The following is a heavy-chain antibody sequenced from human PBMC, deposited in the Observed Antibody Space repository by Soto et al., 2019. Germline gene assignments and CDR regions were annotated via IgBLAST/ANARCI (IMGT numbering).Heavy chain of an antibody. Sequence: QVQLVESGGGVFQPGRSLRLSCAASGFTFSTYGMHWVRRAPGKGLEWVAAMSYDGTKQYYVDSVKGRFTISRDNSRNTLFLQVNSLRDEDTAVYYCAKEYGSTWIDHWGQGTLVTVSS. CDR3: AKEYGSTWIDH. J-gene: IGHJ4*02. D-gene: IGHD6-13*01. V-gene: IGHV3-30*18. CDR1: GFTFSTYG. CDR2: MSYDGTKQ.